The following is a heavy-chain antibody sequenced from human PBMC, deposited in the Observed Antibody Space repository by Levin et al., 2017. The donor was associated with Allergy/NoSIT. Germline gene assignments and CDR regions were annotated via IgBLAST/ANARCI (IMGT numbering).Heavy chain of an antibody. CDR2: FYPADSNY. V-gene: IGHV5-51*01. CDR3: ANGPAYNYGPYV. CDR1: GSRFSNSW. J-gene: IGHJ4*02. Sequence: GGSLRLSCKVSGSRFSNSWFGWVRQMPGKGLEWMGIFYPADSNYRYSPSFQGQVTISADESFTTVYLQWTSLKASDTAMYYCANGPAYNYGPYVWGQGTLVTVSS. D-gene: IGHD5-18*01.